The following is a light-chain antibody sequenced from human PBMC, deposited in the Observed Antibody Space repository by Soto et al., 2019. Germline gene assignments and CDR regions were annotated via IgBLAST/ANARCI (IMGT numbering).Light chain of an antibody. CDR1: SRDVGGHDY. V-gene: IGLV2-8*01. CDR2: EVT. CDR3: TSYTSISTYV. J-gene: IGLJ1*01. Sequence: QSALTQPPSASGSPGQSVTISCTGTSRDVGGHDYVSWYQQHPGKAPKLIIYEVTKRPSGVPDRFSGSKSGNTASLTISGLQAEDEADYYCTSYTSISTYVFGTGTKVTVL.